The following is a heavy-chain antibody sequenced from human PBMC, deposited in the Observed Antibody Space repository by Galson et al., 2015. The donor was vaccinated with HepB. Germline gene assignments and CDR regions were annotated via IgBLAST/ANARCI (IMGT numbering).Heavy chain of an antibody. Sequence: SGAEVKKPGESLRISCKGSGYSFTSYWIGWVRQMPGKGLEWMGIIYPGDSDTRYSPSFQGQVTISADKSISTAYLQWSSLKASDTAMYYCARQGRSGWYDDAFDIWGQGTMVTVSS. D-gene: IGHD6-19*01. CDR3: ARQGRSGWYDDAFDI. V-gene: IGHV5-51*01. J-gene: IGHJ3*02. CDR2: IYPGDSDT. CDR1: GYSFTSYW.